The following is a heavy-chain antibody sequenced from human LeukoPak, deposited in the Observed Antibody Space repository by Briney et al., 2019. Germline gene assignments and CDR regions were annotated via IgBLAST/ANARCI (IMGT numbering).Heavy chain of an antibody. CDR1: GGSLSNYY. CDR2: IYYSGST. D-gene: IGHD4-23*01. V-gene: IGHV4-59*01. J-gene: IGHJ2*01. CDR3: ARDPMRVTAVVTADRYFDF. Sequence: SETLSLTCTVSGGSLSNYYWSWIRQPPGKGLGWIGYIYYSGSTNYHPSLKSRVTISVDTSKNQFSLKLSSVTAADTAVYYCARDPMRVTAVVTADRYFDFWGRGTLVTVSS.